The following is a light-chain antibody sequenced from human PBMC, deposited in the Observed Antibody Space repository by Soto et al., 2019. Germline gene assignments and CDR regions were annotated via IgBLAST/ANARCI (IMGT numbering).Light chain of an antibody. J-gene: IGLJ3*02. CDR1: NSNIGTNS. Sequence: QSVLTQPPSVSGTPGQRVTISCSGSNSNIGTNSMNWYQQLPGTAPKLLIHSNNQRPSGVPDRFSGSKSGTSASLAISGLQSEDEADYYCAAWDGSLNGWVFGGGTQLTVL. V-gene: IGLV1-44*01. CDR3: AAWDGSLNGWV. CDR2: SNN.